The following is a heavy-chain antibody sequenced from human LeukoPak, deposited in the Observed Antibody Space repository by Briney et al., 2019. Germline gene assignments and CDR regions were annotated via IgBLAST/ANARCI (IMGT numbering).Heavy chain of an antibody. CDR1: GFTFSSYS. Sequence: GGSLRLSCAASGFTFSSYSMNWVRQAPGKGLEWVSSISSSSSYIYYADSVKGRFTISRDNAKNSLYLQMNSLRAEDTAVYYCARRSSIAVAGTDWGQGTLVTVSS. V-gene: IGHV3-21*01. J-gene: IGHJ4*02. CDR2: ISSSSSYI. CDR3: ARRSSIAVAGTD. D-gene: IGHD6-19*01.